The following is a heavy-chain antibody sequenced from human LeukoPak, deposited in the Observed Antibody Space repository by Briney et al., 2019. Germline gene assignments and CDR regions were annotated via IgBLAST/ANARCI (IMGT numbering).Heavy chain of an antibody. V-gene: IGHV1-18*01. Sequence: ASVKVSCKASGYTFTSYGISWVRQAPGQGLEWMGWISAYNGNTNYAQKLQGRVTMTTDTSTSTAYMELRSLRSDDTAVYYCARGGSVLLWFGELLGFDYWGQGTLVTVSP. CDR1: GYTFTSYG. CDR2: ISAYNGNT. D-gene: IGHD3-10*01. CDR3: ARGGSVLLWFGELLGFDY. J-gene: IGHJ4*02.